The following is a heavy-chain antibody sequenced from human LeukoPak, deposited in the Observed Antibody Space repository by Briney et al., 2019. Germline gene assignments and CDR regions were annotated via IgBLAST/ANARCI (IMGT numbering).Heavy chain of an antibody. CDR1: GGSFSGYY. V-gene: IGHV4-34*01. J-gene: IGHJ6*03. Sequence: SETLSLTCAVYGGSFSGYYWSWIRQPPGKGLEWIGEINHSGSTNYNPSLKSRVTISVDTSKNQFSLKLSSVTAADTAVYYCARDGACTNGVCYYYYYMDVWGKGTTVTVSS. CDR2: INHSGST. CDR3: ARDGACTNGVCYYYYYMDV. D-gene: IGHD2-8*01.